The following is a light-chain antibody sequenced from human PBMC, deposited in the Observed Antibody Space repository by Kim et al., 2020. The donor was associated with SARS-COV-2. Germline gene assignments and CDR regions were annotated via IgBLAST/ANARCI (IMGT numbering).Light chain of an antibody. CDR1: QRISDY. CDR3: QLYIDYPT. Sequence: DIQMTQSPSTLSAAVGDRVTITCGASQRISDYFAWYQQKPGKAPSLLIFKASRLESGVPSRFSGSGSGTEFTLTISSLRPDDFATYYGQLYIDYPTFGQGTKVDIK. CDR2: KAS. V-gene: IGKV1-5*03. J-gene: IGKJ1*01.